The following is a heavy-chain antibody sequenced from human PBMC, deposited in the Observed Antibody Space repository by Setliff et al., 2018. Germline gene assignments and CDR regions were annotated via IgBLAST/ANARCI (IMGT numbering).Heavy chain of an antibody. CDR3: VNSYRGYDDYPDY. CDR1: GFTFSSYS. D-gene: IGHD3-16*02. Sequence: PGGSLRLSCAASGFTFSSYSLNWVRQAPGKGLEWVSSISSSSSYIYYADSVQGRFTISRDNAKNSLYLQMNSLRVEDTAVYYCVNSYRGYDDYPDYWGQGTPVTVSS. V-gene: IGHV3-21*04. CDR2: ISSSSSYI. J-gene: IGHJ4*02.